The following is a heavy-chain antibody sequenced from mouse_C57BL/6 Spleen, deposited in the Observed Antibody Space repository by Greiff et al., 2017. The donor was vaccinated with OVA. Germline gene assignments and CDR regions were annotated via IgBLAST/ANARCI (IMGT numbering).Heavy chain of an antibody. J-gene: IGHJ1*03. CDR1: GFTFSNYW. D-gene: IGHD1-1*01. V-gene: IGHV6-3*01. CDR2: ISLKSDNYAT. Sequence: EVKLMESGGGLVQPGGSMKLSCVASGFTFSNYWMNWVRQSPEKGLAWVAQISLKSDNYATHYAESVKGRFTISRDDSKSSVYLQMNNLRAEDTGIYYCTGLYYYGSSFHFDVWGTGTTVTVSS. CDR3: TGLYYYGSSFHFDV.